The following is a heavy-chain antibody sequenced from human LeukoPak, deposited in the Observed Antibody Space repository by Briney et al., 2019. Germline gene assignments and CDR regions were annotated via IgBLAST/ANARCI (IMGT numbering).Heavy chain of an antibody. D-gene: IGHD3/OR15-3a*01. J-gene: IGHJ4*02. V-gene: IGHV1-46*01. CDR2: INPSGGST. Sequence: ASVKVSCKASGYTFTTYYMHWVRQAPGQGLEWMGIINPSGGSTSYAQNFQGRVTMTRDTSTSTVYMELYSLRSEDMAVYYCAREGWSGTGFDYWGQGTLVTVSS. CDR3: AREGWSGTGFDY. CDR1: GYTFTTYY.